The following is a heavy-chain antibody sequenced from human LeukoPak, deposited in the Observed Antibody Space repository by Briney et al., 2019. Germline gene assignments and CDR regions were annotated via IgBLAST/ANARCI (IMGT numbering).Heavy chain of an antibody. V-gene: IGHV6-1*01. Sequence: SQTLSLTCAISGDSVSSYTANWNWIRQSPSRGLEWLGRTYYRSKWYHDYAVSVKSRITINPDTSKNQFSLQLNSVTPEDTAVYYCARVSWGRDRTGEPTFYFDYWGRGALVTVSS. D-gene: IGHD7-27*01. CDR3: ARVSWGRDRTGEPTFYFDY. J-gene: IGHJ4*02. CDR1: GDSVSSYTAN. CDR2: TYYRSKWYH.